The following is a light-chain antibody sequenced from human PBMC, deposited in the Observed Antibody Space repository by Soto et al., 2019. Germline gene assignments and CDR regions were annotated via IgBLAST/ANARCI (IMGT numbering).Light chain of an antibody. CDR3: LQYGRAPWT. J-gene: IGKJ1*01. CDR1: QTISSNY. Sequence: EIVLTQSPGTLSLSPGQRATLSCRASQTISSNYLAWYQQKPGQAPRLLIHEASTRATGIPDRLSGSGSGTDFTLTISRLEPEDFAVYYCLQYGRAPWTFGQGTKVEIK. CDR2: EAS. V-gene: IGKV3-20*01.